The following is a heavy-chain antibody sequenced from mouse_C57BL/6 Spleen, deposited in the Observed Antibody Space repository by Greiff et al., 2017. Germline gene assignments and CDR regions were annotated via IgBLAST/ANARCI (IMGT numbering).Heavy chain of an antibody. CDR3: TIYYGYDWFAY. V-gene: IGHV1-5*01. J-gene: IGHJ3*01. D-gene: IGHD2-2*01. CDR2: IYPGNSDT. Sequence: EVQLQQSGTVLARPGASVKMSCKTSGYTFTSYWMHWVKQRPGPGLEWIGAIYPGNSDTSYNQKFKGKVKLTAVTSASTAYMELSSLTNEDSAVYYCTIYYGYDWFAYWGQGTLVTVSA. CDR1: GYTFTSYW.